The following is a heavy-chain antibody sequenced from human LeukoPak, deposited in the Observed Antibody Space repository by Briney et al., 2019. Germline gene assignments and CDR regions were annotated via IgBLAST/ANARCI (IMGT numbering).Heavy chain of an antibody. J-gene: IGHJ4*02. D-gene: IGHD2-21*02. Sequence: RPGGSLRLSCAASGFTFSSYAMSWVRQAPGKGLEWVSAISGSGGSTYYADSVKGRFTISRDNSKNTLYLQMNSLRAEDTAVYYCANLRTYCGGDCGVDYWGQGTLVTVSS. CDR3: ANLRTYCGGDCGVDY. CDR2: ISGSGGST. V-gene: IGHV3-23*01. CDR1: GFTFSSYA.